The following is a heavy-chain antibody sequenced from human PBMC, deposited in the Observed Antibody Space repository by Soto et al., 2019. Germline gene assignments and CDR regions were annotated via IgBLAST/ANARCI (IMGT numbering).Heavy chain of an antibody. CDR2: ISSNGGST. D-gene: IGHD2-15*01. J-gene: IGHJ4*02. V-gene: IGHV3-64*01. Sequence: EVQLVESGGGLVQPGGSLRLSCAASGFTFSSYAMHWVRQAPGKGLEYVSAISSNGGSTHYANSVKGRFTISRDNSKNTLYLQMGRLIAEEMAVYYCARVMCCSGGSCYWAMLDYCGQGTLVTVS. CDR3: ARVMCCSGGSCYWAMLDY. CDR1: GFTFSSYA.